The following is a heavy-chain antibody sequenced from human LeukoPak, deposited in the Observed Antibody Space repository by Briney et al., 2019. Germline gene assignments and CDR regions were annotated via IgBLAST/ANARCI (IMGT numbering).Heavy chain of an antibody. D-gene: IGHD3/OR15-3a*01. Sequence: GGSLRLSCAASGFTFSDYYMSWIRQAPGKGLEWVSYISSSGSTIYYADSVKGRFTISRDNAQNSLYLQMTSLTTEDTAVYYCARDLSSHFYDFNGKFGYWGQGTLVTVSS. CDR3: ARDLSSHFYDFNGKFGY. V-gene: IGHV3-11*01. CDR2: ISSSGSTI. CDR1: GFTFSDYY. J-gene: IGHJ4*02.